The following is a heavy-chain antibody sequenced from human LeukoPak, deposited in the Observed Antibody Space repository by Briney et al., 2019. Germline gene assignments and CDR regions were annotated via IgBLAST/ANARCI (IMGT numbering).Heavy chain of an antibody. D-gene: IGHD3-3*01. CDR2: IIPIFGTA. CDR3: ARMGMNDFWSGYYALDFQH. Sequence: GASVKVSCKASGGTFSSYAISWVRQAPGQGLEWMGGIIPIFGTANYAQKFQGRVTITADESTSTAYMELSSLRSEDTAVYYCARMGMNDFWSGYYALDFQHWGQGTLVTVS. V-gene: IGHV1-69*13. CDR1: GGTFSSYA. J-gene: IGHJ1*01.